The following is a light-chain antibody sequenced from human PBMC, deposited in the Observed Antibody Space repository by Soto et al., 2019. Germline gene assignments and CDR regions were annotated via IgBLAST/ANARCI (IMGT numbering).Light chain of an antibody. V-gene: IGKV3-11*01. CDR2: DAS. CDR3: QQRSNWRLT. CDR1: QSVGTY. Sequence: EVVLTQSPATLSLSPGERGTLSCRASQSVGTYLAWYQQKPGQAPRLLIYDASNRAAGIPDRFSGSGSGTDFTLTISSLEAEDFAVYYCQQRSNWRLTFGGGTRVEI. J-gene: IGKJ4*01.